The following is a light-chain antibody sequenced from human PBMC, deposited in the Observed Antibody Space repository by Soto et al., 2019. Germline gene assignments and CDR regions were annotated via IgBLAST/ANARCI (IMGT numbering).Light chain of an antibody. V-gene: IGKV1-33*01. CDR3: QQYDNLPLT. CDR2: DAS. Sequence: DIQMTQSPSSLSASVGDRVTITCQASQDISNYLNWYQQKPGKAPKLLIYDASNLETGVPSRFSGSGSGTDFTFTIRSLQPEYIATYYCQQYDNLPLTFGPGTKVDIK. J-gene: IGKJ3*01. CDR1: QDISNY.